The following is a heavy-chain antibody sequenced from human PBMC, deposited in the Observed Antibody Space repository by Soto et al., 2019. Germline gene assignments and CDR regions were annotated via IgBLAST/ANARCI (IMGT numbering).Heavy chain of an antibody. CDR2: ISYDGSNK. Sequence: PGGSLRLSCAASGFTFSDYYMSWIRQAPGKGLEWVAVISYDGSNKYYADSVKGRFTISRDNSKNTLYLQMNSLRAEDTAVYYCAKDLMRYFDWLLYVTPVDPWGQGTLVTVSS. CDR1: GFTFSDYY. V-gene: IGHV3-30*18. CDR3: AKDLMRYFDWLLYVTPVDP. D-gene: IGHD3-9*01. J-gene: IGHJ5*02.